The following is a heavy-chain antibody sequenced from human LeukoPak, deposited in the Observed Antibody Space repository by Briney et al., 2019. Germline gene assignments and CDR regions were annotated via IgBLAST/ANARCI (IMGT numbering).Heavy chain of an antibody. Sequence: GGSLRLPCVASGFTFSYYGIHWVRQAPGKGLEWVAVFWSNGRDKYYSDSVRGRFTVSRDNSKNTLYLQMDSLRAEDTAVYYCARVKDDLNSHFDYWGQGTLVTVSS. J-gene: IGHJ4*02. D-gene: IGHD2-21*01. V-gene: IGHV3-33*01. CDR3: ARVKDDLNSHFDY. CDR1: GFTFSYYG. CDR2: FWSNGRDK.